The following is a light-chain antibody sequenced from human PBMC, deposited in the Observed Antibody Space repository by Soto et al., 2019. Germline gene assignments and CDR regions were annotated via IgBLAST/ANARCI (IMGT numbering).Light chain of an antibody. CDR3: SSYTSSSLWV. CDR2: DVS. V-gene: IGLV2-14*01. J-gene: IGLJ3*02. CDR1: SSDVGGYNY. Sequence: HSVLTQPASVSGSPGQSITISCTGTSSDVGGYNYVSWYQQHPGKAPKLMIYDVSNRPSGVSNRFSGSKSGNTASLTISGLQAEDEADYYCSSYTSSSLWVFGGGTKVTVL.